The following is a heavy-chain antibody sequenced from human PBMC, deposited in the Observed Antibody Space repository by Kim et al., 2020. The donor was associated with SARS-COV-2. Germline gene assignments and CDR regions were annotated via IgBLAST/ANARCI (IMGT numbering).Heavy chain of an antibody. CDR2: ISYDGSNK. Sequence: GGSLRLSCAASGFTFSSYGMHWVRQAPGKGLEWVAVISYDGSNKYYADSVKGRFTISRDNSKNTLYLQMNSLRAEDTAVYYCAKARVSSSWYGDAFDIWGQGTMVTVSS. D-gene: IGHD6-13*01. CDR3: AKARVSSSWYGDAFDI. V-gene: IGHV3-30*18. CDR1: GFTFSSYG. J-gene: IGHJ3*02.